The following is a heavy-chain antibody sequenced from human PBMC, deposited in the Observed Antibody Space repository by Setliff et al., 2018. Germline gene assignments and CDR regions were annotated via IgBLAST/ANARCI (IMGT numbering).Heavy chain of an antibody. CDR1: GFTFSSYW. CDR2: IKQDGSEK. J-gene: IGHJ4*02. D-gene: IGHD4-17*01. CDR3: SRDLQGSGDYVVDY. Sequence: GGSLRLSCAASGFTFSSYWMSWVRQAPGKGLEWVANIKQDGSEKYYVDSVKGRFTISRDNAKNSLYLQMNSLRVEDTAVYYCSRDLQGSGDYVVDYWGQGTLVTVSS. V-gene: IGHV3-7*01.